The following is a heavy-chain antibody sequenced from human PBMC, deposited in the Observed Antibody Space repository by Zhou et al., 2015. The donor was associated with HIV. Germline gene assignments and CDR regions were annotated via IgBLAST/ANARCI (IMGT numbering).Heavy chain of an antibody. Sequence: QVQLVQSGAEVKKPGASVRISCKASADTFANFHLHWVRQAPGQGPEWMGIIKPDGDTTTYTQRFQDRVTVTRDASTTTVYMELSSLRSEDTAVYFCARESDEFSGYHPHFDEWGQGTLVTVSS. V-gene: IGHV1-46*01. CDR1: ADTFANFH. J-gene: IGHJ4*02. CDR3: ARESDEFSGYHPHFDE. D-gene: IGHD5-12*01. CDR2: IKPDGDTT.